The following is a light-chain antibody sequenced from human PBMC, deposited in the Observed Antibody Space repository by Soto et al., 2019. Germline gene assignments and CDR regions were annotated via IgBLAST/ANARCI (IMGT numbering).Light chain of an antibody. CDR2: GAS. V-gene: IGKV3-15*01. CDR1: QSVSSN. Sequence: EIVMTQSPATLSVSPGERATLSFRASQSVSSNLAWYQQKPGQAPRLLIYGASTRTTGIPARFSGSGSGTEFTLTISSLQSEDFAVYYYQQYNNWPPYTFGQGTKLEIK. J-gene: IGKJ2*01. CDR3: QQYNNWPPYT.